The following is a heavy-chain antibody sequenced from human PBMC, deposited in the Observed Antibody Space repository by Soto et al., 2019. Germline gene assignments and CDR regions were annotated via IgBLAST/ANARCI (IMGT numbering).Heavy chain of an antibody. CDR1: GGSISSSSYY. D-gene: IGHD1-26*01. Sequence: QLQLQESGPGLVKPSETLSLTCTVSGGSISSSSYYWGWIRQPPGKGLEWIGSIYYSGSTYYNPSLKSRVTISVDTSKNQFSLKLSSVTAADTAVYYCAWSGSYFLAFDYWGQGTLVTVSS. CDR3: AWSGSYFLAFDY. CDR2: IYYSGST. J-gene: IGHJ4*02. V-gene: IGHV4-39*01.